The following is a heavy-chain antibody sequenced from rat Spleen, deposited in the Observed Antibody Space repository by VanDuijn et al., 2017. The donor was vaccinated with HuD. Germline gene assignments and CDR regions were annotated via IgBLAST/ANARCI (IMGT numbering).Heavy chain of an antibody. CDR1: GYSITSNY. V-gene: IGHV3-1*01. D-gene: IGHD5-1*01. J-gene: IGHJ2*01. CDR3: ARGRLQLGPDY. Sequence: VQLQESGPGLVKPSQSLSLTCSVTGYSITSNYWGWIRKFPGNKMEWMGYIRYSGSTSYNPSHKSRISITRDTSKNQFFLQLSSLTTEDTATYYCARGRLQLGPDYWGQGVMVTVSS. CDR2: IRYSGST.